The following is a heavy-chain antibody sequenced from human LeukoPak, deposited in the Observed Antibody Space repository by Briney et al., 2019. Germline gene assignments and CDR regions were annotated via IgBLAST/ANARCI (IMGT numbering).Heavy chain of an antibody. CDR1: GGSFRGYY. V-gene: IGHV4-34*01. CDR3: ARGRLDDWFDP. D-gene: IGHD2-2*03. J-gene: IGHJ5*02. CDR2: INHSGST. Sequence: RSSETLSLTCAVYGGSFRGYYWSWIRQPPGKGLEWIGEINHSGSTNYNPSLKSRVTISVDTSKNQFSLKLSSVTAADTAVYYCARGRLDDWFDPWGQGTLVTVSS.